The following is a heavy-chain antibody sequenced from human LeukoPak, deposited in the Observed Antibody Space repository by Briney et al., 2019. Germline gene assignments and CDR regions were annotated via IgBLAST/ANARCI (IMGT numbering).Heavy chain of an antibody. D-gene: IGHD6-13*01. CDR3: ARAWAAAGSE. Sequence: PGGSLRLSCAPSGFTFSRYWMQWVRQAPGKGLVWVSRISSDGSDTSYADSVKGRFTTSRDNAKNTLYLQMNSLRDDDTAVYYCARAWAAAGSEWGQGTLVTVSS. CDR1: GFTFSRYW. J-gene: IGHJ4*02. V-gene: IGHV3-74*01. CDR2: ISSDGSDT.